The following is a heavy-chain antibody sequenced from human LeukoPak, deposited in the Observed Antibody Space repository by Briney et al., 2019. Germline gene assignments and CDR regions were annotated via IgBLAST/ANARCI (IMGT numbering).Heavy chain of an antibody. D-gene: IGHD2-15*01. CDR1: GFTFSTYA. CDR3: AKSGLNRFDY. CDR2: ISGSGRGGNT. Sequence: GGSLRLSCAASGFTFSTYAMSWVRQAPGKGLEWVSGISGSGRGGNTYYADSVKGRFTISRDNSKNTLYLQMNSLRAKDTAVYYCAKSGLNRFDYWGQGTLVTVSS. V-gene: IGHV3-23*01. J-gene: IGHJ4*02.